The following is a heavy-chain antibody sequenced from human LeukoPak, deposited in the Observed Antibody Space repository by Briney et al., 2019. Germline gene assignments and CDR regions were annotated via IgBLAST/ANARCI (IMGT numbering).Heavy chain of an antibody. D-gene: IGHD3-3*01. CDR2: ISSSSSYI. CDR3: ASSRYYGIIAY. V-gene: IGHV3-21*01. Sequence: GGSLRLSCAASGFTFSSYEMNWVRQAPGKGLEWVSSISSSSSYIYYADSVKGRFTISRDDAKNSLYLQMNSLRAEDTAVYYCASSRYYGIIAYWGQGTLVTVSS. CDR1: GFTFSSYE. J-gene: IGHJ4*02.